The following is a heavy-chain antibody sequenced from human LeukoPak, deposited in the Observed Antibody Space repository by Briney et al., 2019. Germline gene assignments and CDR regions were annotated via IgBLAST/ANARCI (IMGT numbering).Heavy chain of an antibody. V-gene: IGHV4-31*11. CDR2: IYYSGST. CDR1: GGSISSSNW. Sequence: SGTLSLTCAVSGGSISSSNWWSWIRQHPGKGLEWIGYIYYSGSTYYNPSLKSRVTISVDTSKNQFSLKLSSVTAADTAVYYCARDTPYDFWSGYYLDPYYYGMDVWGQGTTVTVSS. J-gene: IGHJ6*02. D-gene: IGHD3-3*01. CDR3: ARDTPYDFWSGYYLDPYYYGMDV.